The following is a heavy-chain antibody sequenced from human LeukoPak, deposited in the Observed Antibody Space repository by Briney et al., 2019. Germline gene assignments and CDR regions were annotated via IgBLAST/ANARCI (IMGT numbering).Heavy chain of an antibody. J-gene: IGHJ4*02. V-gene: IGHV2-5*02. D-gene: IGHD5-18*01. CDR3: AHVFIRGYSYDSKVYFGY. Sequence: KVSGPTLLKPTQTLTLTCTFYGFSPSTSGVGVGWIRQPPGKALEWLALIYWDVDKRYSPATKSRLTITKDTAKKEEVLTMTNIDPVETATDYCAHVFIRGYSYDSKVYFGYWGQGTLVTVSS. CDR1: GFSPSTSGVG. CDR2: IYWDVDK.